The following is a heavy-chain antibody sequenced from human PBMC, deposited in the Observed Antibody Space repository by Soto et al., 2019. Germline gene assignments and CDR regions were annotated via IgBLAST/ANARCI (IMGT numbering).Heavy chain of an antibody. Sequence: SGPTLVNPTQTLTLTCTFSGFSLTNSGVGVGWIRQSPGKALEWLARIDWDDDKYYSTSLKTRLTISKDTSTNQVVLTMTNMDPVDTATYYCAGIGYCSSASCGYFDYWGQGTLVTVSS. J-gene: IGHJ4*02. D-gene: IGHD2-2*03. V-gene: IGHV2-70*11. CDR3: AGIGYCSSASCGYFDY. CDR1: GFSLTNSGVG. CDR2: IDWDDDK.